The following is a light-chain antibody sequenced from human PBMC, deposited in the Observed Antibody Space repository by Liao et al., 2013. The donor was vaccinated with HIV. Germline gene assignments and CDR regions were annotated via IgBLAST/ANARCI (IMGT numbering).Light chain of an antibody. J-gene: IGLJ3*02. CDR1: KLGDKY. CDR2: QDM. CDR3: QAWDSTTVV. Sequence: SYELTQPPSVSVSPGQTASITCSGDKLGDKYACWYQQKPGQSPVLVIYQDMKRPSGIPERFSGSSSGNTATLTISGTQGMDEAVYYCQAWDSTTVVFGGGTKLTVL. V-gene: IGLV3-1*01.